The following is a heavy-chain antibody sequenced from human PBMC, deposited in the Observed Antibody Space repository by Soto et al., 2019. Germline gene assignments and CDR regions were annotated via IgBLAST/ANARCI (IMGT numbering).Heavy chain of an antibody. CDR1: GFTFSNAW. CDR2: IKSKTDGGTT. V-gene: IGHV3-15*01. D-gene: IGHD2-21*01. J-gene: IGHJ4*02. CDR3: TTVPLGGDPDY. Sequence: EVQLVESGGGLVKPGGSLRLSCAASGFTFSNAWMSWVRQAPGKGLEWVGRIKSKTDGGTTDYAAPVKGRFTISRHDSKNTLYLQMNSLKPEYTALYYCTTVPLGGDPDYWGQGTLVTVSS.